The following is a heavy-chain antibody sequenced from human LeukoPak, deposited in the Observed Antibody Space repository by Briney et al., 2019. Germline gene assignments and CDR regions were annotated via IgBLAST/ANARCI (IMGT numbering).Heavy chain of an antibody. CDR3: ARDAYAY. D-gene: IGHD2-8*01. J-gene: IGHJ4*02. V-gene: IGHV3-30*03. CDR2: ISYDGSKK. CDR1: GFTFSSYW. Sequence: PGGSLRLSCAASGFTFSSYWMHWVRQAPGKGLEWVAVISYDGSKKYYADSVKGRFTVSRDNSKNTLYLQMNSLRTEDTAVYYCARDAYAYWGQGTLVTVSS.